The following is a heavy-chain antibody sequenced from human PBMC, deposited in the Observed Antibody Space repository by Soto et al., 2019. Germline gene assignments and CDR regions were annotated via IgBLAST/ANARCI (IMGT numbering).Heavy chain of an antibody. CDR3: ASFVTMVRGVIINDAFDI. Sequence: SETLSLTCTVSGGSISSSSYYWGWIRQPPGKGLEWIGSIYYSGSTYYNPSLKSRVTISVDTSKNQLSLRWSSVTAADTAVYYCASFVTMVRGVIINDAFDIWGQGTMVTVSS. D-gene: IGHD3-10*01. CDR1: GGSISSSSYY. J-gene: IGHJ3*02. V-gene: IGHV4-39*01. CDR2: IYYSGST.